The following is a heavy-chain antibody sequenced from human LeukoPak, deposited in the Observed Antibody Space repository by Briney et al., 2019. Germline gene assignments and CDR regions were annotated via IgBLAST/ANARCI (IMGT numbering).Heavy chain of an antibody. CDR1: GFTFSSYS. Sequence: PGGSLRLSCAASGFTFSSYSMSWARQAPGKGLEWVSVVSGSGGTTYYAGSVKGRFTISRDNSRNTLYLQMNSLRGEDTAVYYCAKGSSTTSYGAIDYWGQGTLVTVSS. V-gene: IGHV3-23*01. J-gene: IGHJ4*02. CDR3: AKGSSTTSYGAIDY. D-gene: IGHD2-2*01. CDR2: VSGSGGTT.